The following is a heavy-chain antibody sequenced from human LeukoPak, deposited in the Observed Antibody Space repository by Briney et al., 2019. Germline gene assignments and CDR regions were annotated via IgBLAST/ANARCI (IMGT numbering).Heavy chain of an antibody. CDR1: GYTLRSYG. V-gene: IGHV1-18*01. CDR2: ISAYNGNT. J-gene: IGHJ6*03. Sequence: ASVKVSCKASGYTLRSYGITWVRQAPGQGLEWMGWISAYNGNTKYPQKLQGRVTITADESTSTAYMELSSLRSEDTAVYYCARDRWELLLGAYYYYYMDVWGKGTTVTISS. D-gene: IGHD1-26*01. CDR3: ARDRWELLLGAYYYYYMDV.